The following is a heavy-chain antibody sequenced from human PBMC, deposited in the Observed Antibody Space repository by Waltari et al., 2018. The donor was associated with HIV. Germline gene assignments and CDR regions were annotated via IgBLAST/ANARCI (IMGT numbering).Heavy chain of an antibody. CDR2: VNIDGRTR. Sequence: EVQLVQSGGGLIKPGGPLRLSCAASGFSATNYWMHWVRQSPGKGLVWVSRVNIDGRTREYADSVKGRFTISRDSAKNTLSRQMNSLREEDTAVYYCSRDTFGEYDFWGQGALVTVSS. CDR1: GFSATNYW. J-gene: IGHJ4*02. CDR3: SRDTFGEYDF. V-gene: IGHV3-74*03. D-gene: IGHD3-3*01.